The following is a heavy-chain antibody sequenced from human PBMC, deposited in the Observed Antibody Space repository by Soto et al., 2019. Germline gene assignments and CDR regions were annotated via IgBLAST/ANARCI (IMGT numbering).Heavy chain of an antibody. J-gene: IGHJ6*02. D-gene: IGHD3-3*01. V-gene: IGHV3-23*01. CDR1: GFTFSSYA. CDR2: ISGSGGST. Sequence: EVQLLESGGGLVQPGGSLRLSCAASGFTFSSYAMSWVCQAPGKGLEWVSAISGSGGSTYYADSVKGRFTISRDNSKNTLYLQMNSLRAEDTAVYYCAKGGRGITIFGPGRRGYGMDVWGQGTTVTVSS. CDR3: AKGGRGITIFGPGRRGYGMDV.